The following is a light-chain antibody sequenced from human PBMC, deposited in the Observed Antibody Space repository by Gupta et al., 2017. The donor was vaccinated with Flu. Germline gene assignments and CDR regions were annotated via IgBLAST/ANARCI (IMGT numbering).Light chain of an antibody. CDR2: GNN. V-gene: IGLV1-44*01. J-gene: IGLJ1*01. CDR1: SSNIGSNY. CDR3: AAWDDSLNGHYV. Sequence: QSVLAQPPSASGTPGQRVTISCSGSSSNIGSNYVNWYQQVPGTAPKLLIYGNNQRPPGVPDRFSGSKSGTSASLAISGLQSGDEADYYCAAWDDSLNGHYVFGTGTKVTVL.